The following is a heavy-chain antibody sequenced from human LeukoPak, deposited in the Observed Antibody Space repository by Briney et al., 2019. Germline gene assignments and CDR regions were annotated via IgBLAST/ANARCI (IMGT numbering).Heavy chain of an antibody. J-gene: IGHJ6*03. D-gene: IGHD6-19*01. V-gene: IGHV1-8*03. Sequence: ASVKVSCKASGYTFTGYYMHWVRQAPGQGLEWMGWMNPNSGNTGYAQKFQGRVTITRNTSISTAYMELSSLRSEDTAVYYCARGGGIAVAGTFGYYYYYMDVWGQGTLVTVSS. CDR1: GYTFTGYY. CDR3: ARGGGIAVAGTFGYYYYYMDV. CDR2: MNPNSGNT.